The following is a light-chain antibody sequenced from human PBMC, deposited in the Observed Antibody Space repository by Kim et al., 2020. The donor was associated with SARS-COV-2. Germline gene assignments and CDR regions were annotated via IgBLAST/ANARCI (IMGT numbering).Light chain of an antibody. CDR2: DVS. CDR1: SSDIGGYKY. Sequence: QSASVSGSPGQSITISCTGTSSDIGGYKYVSWYQQHPGKAPKLMIYDVSKRPSGVANRFSGSKSGNTASLTISGLQAGDEADYYCSSYTSSSTYYVFGTGTKVTVL. J-gene: IGLJ1*01. V-gene: IGLV2-14*01. CDR3: SSYTSSSTYYV.